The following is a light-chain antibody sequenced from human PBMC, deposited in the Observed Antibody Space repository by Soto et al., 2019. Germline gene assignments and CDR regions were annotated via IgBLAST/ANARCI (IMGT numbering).Light chain of an antibody. J-gene: IGLJ2*01. Sequence: QSALTQPPSASGSPGQSVTISCTGTSSDVGGSNYVSWYQQHPGKAPKLMIYEVSKRPSGVPDRFSGYKSGNTASLSVSGVQAEDEADYYYSSYAGRNKDVVFGEGTKLNVL. CDR3: SSYAGRNKDVV. V-gene: IGLV2-8*01. CDR2: EVS. CDR1: SSDVGGSNY.